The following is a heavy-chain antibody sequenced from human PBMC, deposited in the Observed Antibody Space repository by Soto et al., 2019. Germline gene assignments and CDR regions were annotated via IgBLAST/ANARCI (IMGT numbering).Heavy chain of an antibody. V-gene: IGHV4-30-4*01. CDR3: ATMGTPVTGLYYFDY. D-gene: IGHD4-17*01. J-gene: IGHJ4*02. CDR2: ISYSGTT. CDR1: GGSISSGNYY. Sequence: QVQLQESGPGLVKPSQTLSLTCTVSGGSISSGNYYWSWIRQPPGKGLEWIGFISYSGTTHYSASLRSRVSISVDTSKKEVSLGLRCVTAADTAVYYCATMGTPVTGLYYFDYWGQGTLVTVSS.